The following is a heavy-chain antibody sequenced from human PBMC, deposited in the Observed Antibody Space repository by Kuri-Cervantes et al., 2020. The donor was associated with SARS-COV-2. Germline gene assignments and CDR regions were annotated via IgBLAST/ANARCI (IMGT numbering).Heavy chain of an antibody. CDR2: IKEDGSEK. Sequence: GESLNISCAASGFTFSSSRMSWVRQPRGKGLEWVANIKEDGSEKYYVDSVKGRFTISRDNAKNSLYLQMNSLRAEDTAVYYCARFGVVVVAAPSRAFDIWGQGTMVTVSS. CDR3: ARFGVVVVAAPSRAFDI. D-gene: IGHD2-15*01. J-gene: IGHJ3*02. CDR1: GFTFSSSR. V-gene: IGHV3-7*01.